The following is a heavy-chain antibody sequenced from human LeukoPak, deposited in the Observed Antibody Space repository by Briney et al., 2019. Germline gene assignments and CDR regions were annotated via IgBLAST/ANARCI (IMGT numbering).Heavy chain of an antibody. D-gene: IGHD2-2*02. Sequence: GGSLRLSCAASGFTFSSYAMHWVRQAPGKGLEWVAVISYDGSNKYYADSVKGRFTISRDNSKITLYLQMNSLRAEDTGVYYCARDLLRRCSSTSCYRFDYWGQGTLVTVSS. J-gene: IGHJ4*02. V-gene: IGHV3-30*01. CDR3: ARDLLRRCSSTSCYRFDY. CDR2: ISYDGSNK. CDR1: GFTFSSYA.